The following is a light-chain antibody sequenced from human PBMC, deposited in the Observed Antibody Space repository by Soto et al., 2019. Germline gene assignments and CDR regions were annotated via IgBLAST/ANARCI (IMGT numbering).Light chain of an antibody. CDR2: EVS. CDR1: SSDVGGYNY. CDR3: SSYAGSNKSV. J-gene: IGLJ1*01. Sequence: QSVLTQPPSASGSPGQSVTISCTGTSSDVGGYNYVSWYQQHPGKAPKLMIYEVSKRPSGVPDRFSGSKSGNTASLTVSGLQPVDEADYYCSSYAGSNKSVFGTGTKVTVL. V-gene: IGLV2-8*01.